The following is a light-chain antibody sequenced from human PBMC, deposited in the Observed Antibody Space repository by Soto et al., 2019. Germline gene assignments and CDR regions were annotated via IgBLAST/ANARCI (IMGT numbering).Light chain of an antibody. J-gene: IGLJ3*02. CDR1: SSDVGGYNF. CDR2: EVT. V-gene: IGLV2-14*03. Sequence: QSALTQTASVSGSPGQSITISCTGSSSDVGGYNFVSWYQQHPGKAPKLIIHEVTNRPSGVSTRFSGSKSGNTASLTISGLQAEDDAVYYCCSHSSSITWMFGGGTKLTVL. CDR3: CSHSSSITWM.